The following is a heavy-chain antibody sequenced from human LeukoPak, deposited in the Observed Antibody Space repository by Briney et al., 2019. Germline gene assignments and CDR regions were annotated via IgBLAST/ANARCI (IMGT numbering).Heavy chain of an antibody. CDR3: ARDLGFDS. Sequence: SVKVSCKTSGYTFSVYYIQWVRQAPGLGLEWMGWINPNTGGTNYAEKFKGRVTTTRDTSISTAYMEVTRLKSDDTAIYYCARDLGFDSWGQGTLVTVSS. D-gene: IGHD3-16*01. CDR2: INPNTGGT. V-gene: IGHV1-2*02. CDR1: GYTFSVYY. J-gene: IGHJ4*02.